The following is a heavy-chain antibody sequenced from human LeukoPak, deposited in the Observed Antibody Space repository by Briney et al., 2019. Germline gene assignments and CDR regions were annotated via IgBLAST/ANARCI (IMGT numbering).Heavy chain of an antibody. D-gene: IGHD5-12*01. CDR3: ATEGYSGYDPKFDY. J-gene: IGHJ4*02. Sequence: VASVKASCKVSGYTLTDLSMHWVRQAPGKGLEWMGGFDPEDGETIYAQKFQGRVTMTEDTSTDTAYMELSSLRSEDTAVYYCATEGYSGYDPKFDYWGQGTLVTVSS. CDR2: FDPEDGET. CDR1: GYTLTDLS. V-gene: IGHV1-24*01.